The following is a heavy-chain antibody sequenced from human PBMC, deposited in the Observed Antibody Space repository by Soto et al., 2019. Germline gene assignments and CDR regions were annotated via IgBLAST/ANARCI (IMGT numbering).Heavy chain of an antibody. CDR3: ARDSSSSSSSGPDAFDI. Sequence: QMQLVQSGAEVKKTGSSVKVSCKASGYTFTYRYLHWVRQAPGQALEWMGWITPFNGNTNYAQKLQNRVTITRDRSMSTAYMELSSLRSEDTAMYYCARDSSSSSSSGPDAFDIWGQGTNGHRLF. CDR2: ITPFNGNT. J-gene: IGHJ3*02. CDR1: GYTFTYRY. V-gene: IGHV1-45*02. D-gene: IGHD6-6*01.